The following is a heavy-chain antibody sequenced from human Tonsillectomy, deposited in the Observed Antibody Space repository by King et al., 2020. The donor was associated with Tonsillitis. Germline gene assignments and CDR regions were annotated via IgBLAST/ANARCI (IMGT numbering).Heavy chain of an antibody. J-gene: IGHJ1*01. Sequence: VQLVESGGGLVQPGGSLRLSCATSGFTFRSYAMSWVRQAPGKGLEWVSGISGSGGTTYYADSVKGRFIMSRENSKNTHYLQMNSLRVDDTAVYYCAKAGQQLVHVEYFQEWGQGTLVTVSS. CDR1: GFTFRSYA. CDR3: AKAGQQLVHVEYFQE. CDR2: ISGSGGTT. D-gene: IGHD6-13*01. V-gene: IGHV3-23*04.